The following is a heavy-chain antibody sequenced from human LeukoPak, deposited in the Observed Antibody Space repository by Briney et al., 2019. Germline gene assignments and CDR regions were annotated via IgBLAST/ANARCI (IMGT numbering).Heavy chain of an antibody. Sequence: GGTLRLSCAASGFIFSSHSMNWVRQAPGKGLEWVSGISPSGDITYYADSVKGRFTISRDNSKNTVYLQMNSLRAEDTAVYYCAKDRGFGELFGYFDYWGQGTLVTVSS. J-gene: IGHJ4*02. CDR2: ISPSGDIT. V-gene: IGHV3-23*01. CDR3: AKDRGFGELFGYFDY. D-gene: IGHD3-10*01. CDR1: GFIFSSHS.